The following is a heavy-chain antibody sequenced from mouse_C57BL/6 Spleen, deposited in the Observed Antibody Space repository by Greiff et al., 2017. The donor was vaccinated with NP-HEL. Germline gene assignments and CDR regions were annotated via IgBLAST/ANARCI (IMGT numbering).Heavy chain of an antibody. CDR2: IYPGSGST. CDR3: ARGYYDGPAWFAY. Sequence: VQLQQSGAELVKPGASVKMSCKASGYTFTSYWITWVKQRPGQGLEWIGDIYPGSGSTNYNEKFKSKATLTVDTSSSTAYMQLSSLTSEDSAVYYGARGYYDGPAWFAYWGQGTLVTVSA. D-gene: IGHD1-1*01. V-gene: IGHV1-55*01. CDR1: GYTFTSYW. J-gene: IGHJ3*01.